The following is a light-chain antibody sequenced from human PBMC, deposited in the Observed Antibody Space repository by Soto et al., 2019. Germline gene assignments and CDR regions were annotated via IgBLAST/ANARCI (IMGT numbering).Light chain of an antibody. V-gene: IGKV4-1*01. Sequence: DIVMTQSPDSLAVSLGERATINCKSSQSVFYTSNNKNYLAWYQQKPGQPPKLLTYWASIRESGVPDRFSGSGSGTDFTLTISSLQAEDVAVYYCQQYYDTPLTFGGVTKVEI. J-gene: IGKJ4*01. CDR3: QQYYDTPLT. CDR1: QSVFYTSNNKNY. CDR2: WAS.